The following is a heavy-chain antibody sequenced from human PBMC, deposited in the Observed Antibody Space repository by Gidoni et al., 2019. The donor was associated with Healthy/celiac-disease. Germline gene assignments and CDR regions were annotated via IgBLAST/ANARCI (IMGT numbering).Heavy chain of an antibody. CDR2: IIPIFGTA. CDR3: AGSRGSGRYYYYYMDV. J-gene: IGHJ6*03. V-gene: IGHV1-69*01. Sequence: QVQLVQSAAELKKPGSSVRVSCMAFGGTFSSYAISWVRQAPGHGLEWMGGIIPIFGTANYAQKFQGRVTITADESTSTAYMELSSLRSEDTAVYYCAGSRGSGRYYYYYMDVWGKGTTVTVSS. CDR1: GGTFSSYA.